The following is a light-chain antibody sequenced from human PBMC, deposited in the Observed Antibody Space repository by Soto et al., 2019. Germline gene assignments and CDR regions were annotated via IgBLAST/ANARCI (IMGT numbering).Light chain of an antibody. CDR1: HYISNH. Sequence: IQRTHSPSSLSASFGDIVAITCQAAHYISNHLNWYQQKPGKAPELLMFDASNLEPGVPSRFSGSGSGTDFTLTISSLQPEDDATYFCQQYGNFPPITFGQGTRLEIK. CDR3: QQYGNFPPIT. CDR2: DAS. V-gene: IGKV1-33*01. J-gene: IGKJ5*01.